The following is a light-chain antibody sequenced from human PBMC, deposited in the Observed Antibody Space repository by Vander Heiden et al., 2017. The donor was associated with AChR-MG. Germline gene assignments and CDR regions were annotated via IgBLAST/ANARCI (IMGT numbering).Light chain of an antibody. Sequence: QSALTQPASVSGSPGQSITLSCTGTSSDVGTYNYVSWYQQHPGKAPKLMIYDVSNRPSGVSNRFSGSKSGNTASLTISGRQAEDVADYFCSSYTPTSTLVFGGGTKLTVL. V-gene: IGLV2-14*03. J-gene: IGLJ3*02. CDR3: SSYTPTSTLV. CDR2: DVS. CDR1: SSDVGTYNY.